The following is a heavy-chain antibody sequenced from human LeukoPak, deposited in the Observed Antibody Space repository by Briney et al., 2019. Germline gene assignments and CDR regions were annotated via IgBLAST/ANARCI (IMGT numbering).Heavy chain of an antibody. Sequence: GGSLRLSCAASGFTFSSYWMSWVRQAPGKGLEWVANIKQDGSEKYYVDSVKGRFTISRDNAKNSLYLQMNSLKTDDTAVYYCTRWDSSDYQQFDYWGQGTLVTVSS. J-gene: IGHJ4*02. V-gene: IGHV3-7*03. CDR1: GFTFSSYW. CDR3: TRWDSSDYQQFDY. D-gene: IGHD3-22*01. CDR2: IKQDGSEK.